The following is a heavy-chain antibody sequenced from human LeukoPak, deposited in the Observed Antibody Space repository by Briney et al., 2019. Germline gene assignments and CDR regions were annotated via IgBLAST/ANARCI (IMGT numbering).Heavy chain of an antibody. CDR3: ARIYCSSTTCYFDY. D-gene: IGHD2-2*01. V-gene: IGHV4-59*01. CDR2: IHYSGST. J-gene: IGHJ4*02. Sequence: SETLSLTCTVSGGSISTDYWSWIRQPPGKGLEWIGYIHYSGSTNYNPSLRSRVTLSVDTSKNQFSLRLSSVTAADTAVYYCARIYCSSTTCYFDYWGQGTLVTVSS. CDR1: GGSISTDY.